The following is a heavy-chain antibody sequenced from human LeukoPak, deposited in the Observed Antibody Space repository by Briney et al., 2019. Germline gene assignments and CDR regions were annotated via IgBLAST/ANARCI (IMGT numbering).Heavy chain of an antibody. J-gene: IGHJ4*02. CDR1: EFTYG. Sequence: GGSLRLSCAASEFTYGMNWVRQAPGKGLEWVAVISSDGSKKFYSDSVKGQFTISRDNSKNTLYLQMSSLRTEDTGVYFCVRDAGGYWGQGTLVTVSS. CDR2: ISSDGSKK. CDR3: VRDAGGY. D-gene: IGHD1-14*01. V-gene: IGHV3-30*03.